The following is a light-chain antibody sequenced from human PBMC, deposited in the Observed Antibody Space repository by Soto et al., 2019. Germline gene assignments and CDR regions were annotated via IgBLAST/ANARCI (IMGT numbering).Light chain of an antibody. CDR2: KAS. CDR3: QQYSSYPYT. CDR1: QTFNNW. J-gene: IGKJ2*01. V-gene: IGKV1-5*03. Sequence: DIQMTQSPSTLTASVGDRVTIICRASQTFNNWLAWYQQKPGKAPRLLIYKASSLEGGVPSRFSGSGSGTEFTLTISSLQPEYFATYYCQQYSSYPYTFGQGTTLEI.